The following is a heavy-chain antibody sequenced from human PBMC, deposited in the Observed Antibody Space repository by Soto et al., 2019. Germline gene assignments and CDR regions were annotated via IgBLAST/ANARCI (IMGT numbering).Heavy chain of an antibody. V-gene: IGHV1-18*04. CDR1: GYTFTSYG. J-gene: IGHJ6*02. D-gene: IGHD2-8*01. Sequence: WASVKVSCKSSGYTFTSYGVSWVRQAPGQGLEWLGWISVYTGNTKQAQKFQDRVTLTTEASTSTAYLELRSLRSDDTAVYYCARDRCTTDKFYTHRFDVWGQGTTVTVSS. CDR3: ARDRCTTDKFYTHRFDV. CDR2: ISVYTGNT.